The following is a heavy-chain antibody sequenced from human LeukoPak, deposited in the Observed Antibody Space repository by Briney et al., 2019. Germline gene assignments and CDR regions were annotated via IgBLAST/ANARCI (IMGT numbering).Heavy chain of an antibody. CDR1: GFTFDDYA. J-gene: IGHJ4*02. CDR3: AKDMDSVYDGPFDS. Sequence: PGGSLRLSCAASGFTFDDYAMHWVRQSPGKGLEWVALISWDGNFAYYADSVEGRFTISRDNSISSLYLQMISLRAEDTAFYYCAKDMDSVYDGPFDSWGQGTLVTVSS. CDR2: ISWDGNFA. V-gene: IGHV3-43D*03. D-gene: IGHD5/OR15-5a*01.